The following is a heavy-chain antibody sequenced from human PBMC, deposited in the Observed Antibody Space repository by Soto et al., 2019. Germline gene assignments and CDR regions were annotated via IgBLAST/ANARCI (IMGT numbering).Heavy chain of an antibody. V-gene: IGHV5-51*01. Sequence: PGGSLKISCKGSGYSFTTYWLGWVRQVPGKGLEWMGIIYPGDSDTRYSPSFQGQVTISADKSISAAYLQWSSLKASDTAMYFCARRRGLVGSFDYWGRGTLVTVSS. CDR3: ARRRGLVGSFDY. D-gene: IGHD3-9*01. CDR2: IYPGDSDT. CDR1: GYSFTTYW. J-gene: IGHJ4*02.